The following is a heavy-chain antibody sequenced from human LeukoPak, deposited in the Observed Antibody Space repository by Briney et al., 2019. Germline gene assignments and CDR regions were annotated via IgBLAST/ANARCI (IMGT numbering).Heavy chain of an antibody. CDR3: ARGRGGSSGWKKYTEPPHLDY. J-gene: IGHJ4*02. V-gene: IGHV4-34*01. Sequence: SETLSLTCAVYGGSFSGYYWSWIRQPPGKGLEWIGEINHSGSTNYNPPLKSRVTISLNTSKNQFSLKLSSVTAADTAVYYCARGRGGSSGWKKYTEPPHLDYWGQGTLVTVSS. D-gene: IGHD6-19*01. CDR2: INHSGST. CDR1: GGSFSGYY.